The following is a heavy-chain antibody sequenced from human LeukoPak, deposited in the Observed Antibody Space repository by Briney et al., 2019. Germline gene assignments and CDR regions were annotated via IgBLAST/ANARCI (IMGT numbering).Heavy chain of an antibody. Sequence: SETLSLTCAFYGGSFTGYYWSWIRQSPGKGLEWIGEINHSGQIDYNTSLKSRVTISVDPSGNQFSLHLNSVPAADPAVYYCTRGGYGTGSHYRFWGQGTLVTVSS. J-gene: IGHJ4*02. CDR1: GGSFTGYY. CDR3: TRGGYGTGSHYRF. V-gene: IGHV4-34*01. D-gene: IGHD3-10*01. CDR2: INHSGQI.